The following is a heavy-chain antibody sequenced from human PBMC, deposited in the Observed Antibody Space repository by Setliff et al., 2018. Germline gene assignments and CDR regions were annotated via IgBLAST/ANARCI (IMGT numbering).Heavy chain of an antibody. CDR2: MYHSGST. CDR1: GGSISSGNYY. CDR3: ARDNVDTAMGLSYYYYYYMDV. Sequence: SETLSLTCTVSGGSISSGNYYWGWIRQPPGKGLEWIGSMYHSGSTYYNPSLKSRVTISVDTSKNQFSLKLNYVTAADTAVYYCARDNVDTAMGLSYYYYYYMDVWGKGTTVTAP. D-gene: IGHD5-18*01. V-gene: IGHV4-39*07. J-gene: IGHJ6*03.